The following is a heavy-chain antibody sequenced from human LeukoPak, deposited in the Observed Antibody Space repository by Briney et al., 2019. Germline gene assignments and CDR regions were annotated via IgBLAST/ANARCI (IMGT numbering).Heavy chain of an antibody. J-gene: IGHJ4*02. Sequence: ASVKVSCKASGYTFTSYAMNWVRQAPRQGLEWMGWINTNTGNPTYAQGFTGRFVFSLDTSVSTAYLQISSLKAEDTAVYYCARGPDAGGSSWFPFDYWGQGTLVTVSS. D-gene: IGHD6-13*01. V-gene: IGHV7-4-1*02. CDR2: INTNTGNP. CDR1: GYTFTSYA. CDR3: ARGPDAGGSSWFPFDY.